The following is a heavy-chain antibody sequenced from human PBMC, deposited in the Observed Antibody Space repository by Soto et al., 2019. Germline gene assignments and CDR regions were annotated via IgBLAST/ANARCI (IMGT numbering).Heavy chain of an antibody. CDR1: VFTFISYG. CDR2: IWYDGSNK. J-gene: IGHJ6*02. Sequence: GGSLRLSCASSVFTFISYGMHWVRQAPGKGLEWVAVIWYDGSNKYYADSVKGRFTISRDNSKNTLYLQMNSLRAEDTAVYYCARLGQGNDYDSSGYYYVYYYYGMDVWGQGTTVTVSS. CDR3: ARLGQGNDYDSSGYYYVYYYYGMDV. D-gene: IGHD3-22*01. V-gene: IGHV3-33*01.